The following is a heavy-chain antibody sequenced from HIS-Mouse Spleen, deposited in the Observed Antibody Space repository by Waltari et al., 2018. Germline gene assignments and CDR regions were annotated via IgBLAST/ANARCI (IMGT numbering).Heavy chain of an antibody. CDR2: ISYDGSNK. CDR3: AKDKHHAFDY. CDR1: GFTFRSYG. J-gene: IGHJ4*02. Sequence: QVQLVESGGGVVQPGRSLRLSCAVSGFTFRSYGMHWVRHAPGKGLEWVAVISYDGSNKYYADSVKGRFTISRDNSKNTLYLQMNSLRAEDTAVYYCAKDKHHAFDYWGQGTLVTVSS. V-gene: IGHV3-30*18.